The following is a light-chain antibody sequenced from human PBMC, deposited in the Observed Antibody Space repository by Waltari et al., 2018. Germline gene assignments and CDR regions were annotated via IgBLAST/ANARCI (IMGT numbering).Light chain of an antibody. CDR2: KGI. Sequence: QTVVTQEPSLSVSPGGTVTLTCALSSGSVSSTSYPTWYQQTPGQPPRTLVYKGIRRSSGVPDRFSGSIRGNTAALTITGAQADDESDYYCSMYMGSGVWVFGGGTKLTVL. CDR3: SMYMGSGVWV. V-gene: IGLV8-61*01. J-gene: IGLJ3*02. CDR1: SGSVSSTSY.